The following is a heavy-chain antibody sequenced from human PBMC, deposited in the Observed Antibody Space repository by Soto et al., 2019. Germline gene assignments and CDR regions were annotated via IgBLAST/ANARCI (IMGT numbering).Heavy chain of an antibody. D-gene: IGHD5-18*01. CDR1: GFTFSSYG. CDR2: IWYDGSNK. CDR3: ARKRGYSYGYGMDV. V-gene: IGHV3-33*01. Sequence: GGSLRLSCAASGFTFSSYGMHWVRQAPGKGLEWVAVIWYDGSNKYYADSVKGRFTISRDNSKNTLYLQMNSLRAEDTAVYYCARKRGYSYGYGMDVWGQGTTVTVSS. J-gene: IGHJ6*02.